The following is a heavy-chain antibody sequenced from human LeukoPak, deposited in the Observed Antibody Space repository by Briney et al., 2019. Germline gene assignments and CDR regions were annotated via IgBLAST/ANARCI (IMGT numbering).Heavy chain of an antibody. CDR2: IKQDEGEK. D-gene: IGHD3-10*01. J-gene: IGHJ4*02. V-gene: IGHV3-7*01. CDR3: ARAHRVRGPGDY. CDR1: GFTFSSYW. Sequence: GALRLSCAASGFTFSSYWMRWVRQAPGKGREGLANIKQDEGEKYYVDSVKSRFTISRDNAKNPLYLQMNSLRAEDTAVSYCARAHRVRGPGDYWGQGTLVTVSS.